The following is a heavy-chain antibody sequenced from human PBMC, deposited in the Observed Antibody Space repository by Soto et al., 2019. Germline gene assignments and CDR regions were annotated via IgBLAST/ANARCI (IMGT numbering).Heavy chain of an antibody. V-gene: IGHV1-46*03. CDR3: ARDLADYGDPKDGYYYYMDV. D-gene: IGHD4-17*01. CDR1: GYTFTSYY. J-gene: IGHJ6*03. Sequence: ASVKVSCKASGYTFTSYYMHWVRQAPGQGLEWMGIINPSGGSTSYAQKFQGRVTMTRDTSTSTVYMELSSLRSEDTAVYYCARDLADYGDPKDGYYYYMDVWGKGTTVTVSS. CDR2: INPSGGST.